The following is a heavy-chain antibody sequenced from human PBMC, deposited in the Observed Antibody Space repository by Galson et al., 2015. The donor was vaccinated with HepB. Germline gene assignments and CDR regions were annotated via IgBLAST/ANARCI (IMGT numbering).Heavy chain of an antibody. J-gene: IGHJ4*02. Sequence: SLRLSCAASGFTFSDYYMTWIRQAPGKGLEWVSYISNSGSTIYYADSVKGRFTISRDNAKNSLYLQMNSLRAEDTAVYYCAREGAIFDTARFDYWGQGTLVTVFS. CDR3: AREGAIFDTARFDY. CDR1: GFTFSDYY. CDR2: ISNSGSTI. V-gene: IGHV3-11*01. D-gene: IGHD2-2*02.